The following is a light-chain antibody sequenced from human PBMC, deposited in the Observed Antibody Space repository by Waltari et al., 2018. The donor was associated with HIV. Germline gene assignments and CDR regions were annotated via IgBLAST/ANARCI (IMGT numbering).Light chain of an antibody. V-gene: IGLV2-14*01. CDR1: SRYVGGYTY. CDR3: SSYTSSSTLAWV. J-gene: IGLJ3*02. Sequence: QSALTQPASVSGPPGQSVTISCTGTSRYVGGYTYVSWYQQHPGKAPKLMIYDVSNRPSGVSNRFSGSKSGNPASLTISGLQAEDEADYYCSSYTSSSTLAWVFGGGTKLTVL. CDR2: DVS.